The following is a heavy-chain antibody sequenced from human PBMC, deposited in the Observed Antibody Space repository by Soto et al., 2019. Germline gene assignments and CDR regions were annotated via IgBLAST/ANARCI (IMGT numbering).Heavy chain of an antibody. D-gene: IGHD3-3*01. CDR2: ISSSSSYI. CDR1: GFTFSSYS. Sequence: GGSLRLSCAASGFTFSSYSMNWVRQAPGKGLEWVSSISSSSSYIYYADSVKGRFTISRDNAKNSLYLQMNSLRAEDTAVYYCARHTRPNYDFWSGYYFDYWGQGTLVTVSS. V-gene: IGHV3-21*01. CDR3: ARHTRPNYDFWSGYYFDY. J-gene: IGHJ4*02.